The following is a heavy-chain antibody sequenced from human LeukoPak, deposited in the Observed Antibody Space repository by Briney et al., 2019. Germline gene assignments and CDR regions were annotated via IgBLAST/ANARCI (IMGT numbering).Heavy chain of an antibody. Sequence: PGGSLRLSCRASGFTFGDYGLSWLRQAPGKGLEWVSFIRSKAYAGTTEYAASVRGRFTISRDDSKIIACLQMNSLKSEDTAVYFCARVFADYGSGSYIDSWGQGTLVTVSS. CDR1: GFTFGDYG. CDR2: IRSKAYAGTT. CDR3: ARVFADYGSGSYIDS. D-gene: IGHD3-10*01. J-gene: IGHJ4*02. V-gene: IGHV3-49*03.